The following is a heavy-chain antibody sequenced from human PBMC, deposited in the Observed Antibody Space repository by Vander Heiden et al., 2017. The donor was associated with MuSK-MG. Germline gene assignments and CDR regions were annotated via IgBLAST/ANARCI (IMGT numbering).Heavy chain of an antibody. CDR3: ARDGVMTTVTTIDY. Sequence: VMLVESRAALVMPGGSLRFCCAASGSTFRPYNMNSVRQAPGKGLEWVSSISSSSRYIYYADSVKGRFTISRDNAKNSLYLQMNSLRAEDTAVYYCARDGVMTTVTTIDYWGQGTLVTVSS. CDR1: GSTFRPYN. CDR2: ISSSSRYI. V-gene: IGHV3-21*01. J-gene: IGHJ4*02. D-gene: IGHD4-17*01.